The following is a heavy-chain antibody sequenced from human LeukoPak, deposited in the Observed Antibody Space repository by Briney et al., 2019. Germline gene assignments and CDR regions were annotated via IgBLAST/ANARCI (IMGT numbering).Heavy chain of an antibody. CDR1: GGSISSHY. CDR3: ARVRTTRNWFDP. J-gene: IGHJ5*02. D-gene: IGHD1-7*01. Sequence: SETLSLTCTVSGGSISSHYWSWIRQPPGKGLEWIGYIYYSGSTNYNPSLKSRVTISVDTSKNQFSLKLSSVTAADTAVYYCARVRTTRNWFDPWGQGTLVTVSS. V-gene: IGHV4-59*11. CDR2: IYYSGST.